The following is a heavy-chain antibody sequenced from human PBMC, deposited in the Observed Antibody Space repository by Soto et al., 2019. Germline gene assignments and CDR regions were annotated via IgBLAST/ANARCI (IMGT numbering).Heavy chain of an antibody. V-gene: IGHV3-23*01. CDR2: ISGSGGSP. CDR3: AKEGPSGLYYFDY. Sequence: EVQLLESGGGLVQPGGSLRLSCAASGFTFSNYAMNWVRQAPGKGLEWVSTISGSGGSPYYADSVKGRFTISRDNSKNTLYLQINSLRAGDSGIYYCAKEGPSGLYYFDYWGQGTLVTVSS. D-gene: IGHD6-19*01. CDR1: GFTFSNYA. J-gene: IGHJ4*02.